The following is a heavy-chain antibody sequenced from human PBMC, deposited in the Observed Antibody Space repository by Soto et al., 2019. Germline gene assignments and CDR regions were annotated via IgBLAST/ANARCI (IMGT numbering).Heavy chain of an antibody. Sequence: QVQLVESGGGVVQPGTSLRLSCVGSGFTFRSYVIHWVRQAPGKGLEWVALTSYDGSNKYYDDSVQGRFTISRDNSRNTVDLQRDSLSLEDTALYDCARWGTTGGLDVWGQGTLVSVSS. CDR1: GFTFRSYV. V-gene: IGHV3-30*19. J-gene: IGHJ4*02. CDR2: TSYDGSNK. D-gene: IGHD3-16*01. CDR3: ARWGTTGGLDV.